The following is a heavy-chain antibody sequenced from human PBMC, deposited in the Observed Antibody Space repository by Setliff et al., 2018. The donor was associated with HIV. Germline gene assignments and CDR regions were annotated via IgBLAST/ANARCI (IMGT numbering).Heavy chain of an antibody. J-gene: IGHJ4*02. CDR1: GASLSGSGFY. CDR2: IYYPGST. CDR3: ARLGSGWHWVTRIDY. Sequence: SETLSLTCNVSGASLSGSGFYWGWLRQPPGKGLQWIGSIYYPGSTNYNLSLTSRVTISIDTSKNLFFLTVRSVTAADTGIYYCARLGSGWHWVTRIDYWGRGTLVTVSS. D-gene: IGHD6-19*01. V-gene: IGHV4-39*02.